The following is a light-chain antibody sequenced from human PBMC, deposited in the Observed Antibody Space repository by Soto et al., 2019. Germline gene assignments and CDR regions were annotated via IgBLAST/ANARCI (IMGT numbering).Light chain of an antibody. Sequence: EIVLTQAPGTLSLSPGERATLSCRSSQSFSSTYLAWYQQKPGQAPRLLIYGASSRATGIPDRFSGGGSGTDFSLTISRLDPEDFAVYYCQQYSSSPITFGQGNDWR. V-gene: IGKV3-20*01. CDR3: QQYSSSPIT. J-gene: IGKJ5*01. CDR1: QSFSSTY. CDR2: GAS.